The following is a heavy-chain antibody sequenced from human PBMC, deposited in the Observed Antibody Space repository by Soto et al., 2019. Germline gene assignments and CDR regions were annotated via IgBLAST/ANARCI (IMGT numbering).Heavy chain of an antibody. CDR2: ISAYNGNT. CDR3: AGVSEWELAGDFDY. CDR1: GYTFTSYG. Sequence: ASVKVSCKASGYTFTSYGISWVRQAPGQGLEWMGWISAYNGNTNYAQKLQGRVTMTTDTSTSTAYMELRSLRSDDTAVYYCAGVSEWELAGDFDYWGQGTLVTVSS. V-gene: IGHV1-18*04. J-gene: IGHJ4*02. D-gene: IGHD1-26*01.